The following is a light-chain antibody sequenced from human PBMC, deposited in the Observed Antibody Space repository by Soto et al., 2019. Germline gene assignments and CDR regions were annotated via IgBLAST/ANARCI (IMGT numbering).Light chain of an antibody. Sequence: QSVLTQPPSVSEAPRQRVTISCSGNSSNIGKNAVNWYQHLPGKAPNLLIYYDDLLPSGVSDRFSGSKSGTSASLAISGLQSDDEGDDYCAAWDDSLNVVLFGGGTKLTVL. V-gene: IGLV1-36*01. J-gene: IGLJ3*02. CDR2: YDD. CDR3: AAWDDSLNVVL. CDR1: SSNIGKNA.